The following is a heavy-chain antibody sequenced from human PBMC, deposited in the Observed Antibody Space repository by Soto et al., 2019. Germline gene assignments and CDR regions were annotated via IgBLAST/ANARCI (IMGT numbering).Heavy chain of an antibody. D-gene: IGHD6-13*01. CDR3: ARGIAAAGPTDAFDI. J-gene: IGHJ3*02. CDR1: GYTFTGYY. V-gene: IGHV1-2*04. Sequence: GASVKVSCKASGYTFTGYYMHWVRQAPGQGLEWMGWINPNSGGTNYAQKFQGWVTMTRDTSISTAYMELSRLRSDDTAVYYCARGIAAAGPTDAFDIWGQGTMVTVSS. CDR2: INPNSGGT.